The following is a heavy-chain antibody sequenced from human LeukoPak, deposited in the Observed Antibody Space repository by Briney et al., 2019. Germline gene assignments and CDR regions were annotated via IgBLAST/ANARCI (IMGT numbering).Heavy chain of an antibody. V-gene: IGHV4-39*07. CDR3: AKPSNYYGSATDAFDF. Sequence: SETLSLTCTVSGGSISSSYSYWGWIRQPPGKGLEWMGNIYYSGSTYYNPSLKSRVTISVDTSKNHFSLKLNSVTAADTAVYYCAKPSNYYGSATDAFDFWGQETMVTVSS. CDR2: IYYSGST. J-gene: IGHJ3*01. D-gene: IGHD3-10*01. CDR1: GGSISSSYSY.